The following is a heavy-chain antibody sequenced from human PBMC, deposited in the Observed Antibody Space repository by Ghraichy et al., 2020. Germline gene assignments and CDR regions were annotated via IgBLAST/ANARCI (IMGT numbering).Heavy chain of an antibody. CDR3: ARGVGAVAGHYYHGLDV. V-gene: IGHV3-48*04. CDR1: GFSFSSYS. D-gene: IGHD6-19*01. J-gene: IGHJ6*02. Sequence: SLNISCVASGFSFSSYSINWVRQAPGKGLEWVSFISSSSNAMYYADSVKGRFTISRDNAKNSVFVQMNSLRVEDTAIYYCARGVGAVAGHYYHGLDVWGQGTTVTVSS. CDR2: ISSSSNAM.